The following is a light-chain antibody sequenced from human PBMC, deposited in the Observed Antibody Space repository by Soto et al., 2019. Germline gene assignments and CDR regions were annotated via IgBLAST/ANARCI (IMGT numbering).Light chain of an antibody. J-gene: IGLJ3*02. CDR2: LNSDGSH. Sequence: QLVLPQSPSASASLGASVKLTCTLNSGHSSYAIAWYQQQPEKGPRYLMKLNSDGSHTKGDGIPDRFSGSSSGAERYLTISSLQSEDEADYYCQTWGTGYWVFGGGTKVTVL. CDR1: SGHSSYA. V-gene: IGLV4-69*01. CDR3: QTWGTGYWV.